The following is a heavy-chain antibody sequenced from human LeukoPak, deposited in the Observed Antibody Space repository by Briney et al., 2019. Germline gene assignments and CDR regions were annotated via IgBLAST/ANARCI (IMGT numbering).Heavy chain of an antibody. CDR3: AKDQYIEDSSGWWAHFDY. CDR2: ISGSGGST. Sequence: PGGSLRLSCAPSGFPFSSYAMSWVRQAPGKGLEWVSTISGSGGSTYYADSVKGRFTISRDNSKNTLYLQMNSLRAEDTAVYYCAKDQYIEDSSGWWAHFDYWGQGTLVTVSS. V-gene: IGHV3-23*01. CDR1: GFPFSSYA. D-gene: IGHD6-19*01. J-gene: IGHJ4*02.